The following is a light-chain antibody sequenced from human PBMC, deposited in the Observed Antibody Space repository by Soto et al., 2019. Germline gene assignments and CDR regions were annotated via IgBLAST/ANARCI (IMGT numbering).Light chain of an antibody. CDR1: QGISNS. J-gene: IGKJ3*01. CDR3: QNYNSAPLT. Sequence: DIQMTQSPSSLSASVGDTVTITCRESQGISNSLAWFQQKPGRVPQFLIYAASTLQPGVPPRFSGSGSGTDFTLTISSLQPEDVATYYCQNYNSAPLTFGPGTRVEIK. CDR2: AAS. V-gene: IGKV1-27*01.